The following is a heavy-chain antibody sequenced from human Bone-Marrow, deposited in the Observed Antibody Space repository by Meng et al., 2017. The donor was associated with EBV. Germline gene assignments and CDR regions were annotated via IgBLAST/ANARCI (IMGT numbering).Heavy chain of an antibody. V-gene: IGHV3-11*01. CDR3: ARAVAGREDY. J-gene: IGHJ4*02. CDR2: ISGSGDPI. D-gene: IGHD6-19*01. Sequence: QVQLVESGGXXVKPGGALRLSCAASGFMFSDYYMNLIRQSPGKGLEWISYISGSGDPIYYADSVKGRFTISRDNAKNSLYLQMNSLRAEDTAVYYCARAVAGREDYWGQGTLVYVSS. CDR1: GFMFSDYY.